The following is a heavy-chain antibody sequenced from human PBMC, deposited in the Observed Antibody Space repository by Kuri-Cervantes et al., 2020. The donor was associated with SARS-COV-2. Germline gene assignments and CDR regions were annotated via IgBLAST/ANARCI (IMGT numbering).Heavy chain of an antibody. J-gene: IGHJ4*02. CDR3: ARGGGVCSGGSCSPPFDY. CDR1: GGSFSGYY. Sequence: SQTLSLTCAVYGGSFSGYYWSWIRQPPGKGLEWIGEINHSGSTNYNLSLKSRVTISVDTSKNQFSLKLSSVTAADTAVYYCARGGGVCSGGSCSPPFDYWGQGTLVTVSS. D-gene: IGHD2-15*01. V-gene: IGHV4-34*01. CDR2: INHSGST.